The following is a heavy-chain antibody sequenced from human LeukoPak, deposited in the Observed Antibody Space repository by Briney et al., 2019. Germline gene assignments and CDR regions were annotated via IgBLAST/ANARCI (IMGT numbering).Heavy chain of an antibody. D-gene: IGHD3-10*01. J-gene: IGHJ4*02. CDR3: ARVWFGEVRAFDY. CDR2: IYYSGST. Sequence: PSETLSLTCTVSGGSISSGGYYWSWIRQHPGKGPEWIGYIYYSGSTYYNPSLKSRVTTSVDTSKNQLSLKLSSVTAADTAVYYCARVWFGEVRAFDYWGQGTLVTVSS. V-gene: IGHV4-31*03. CDR1: GGSISSGGYY.